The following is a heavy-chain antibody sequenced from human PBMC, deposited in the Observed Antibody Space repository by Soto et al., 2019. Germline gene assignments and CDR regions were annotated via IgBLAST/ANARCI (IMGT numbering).Heavy chain of an antibody. CDR1: GFTFGNYW. J-gene: IGHJ4*02. Sequence: EVQLVESGGGLVQPGGSLRLSCAASGFTFGNYWMSWVRQAPGKGLEWVANMKQDGSEIYYVDSVKGRFTISRDNAKNSLYLQMNSLRAEDTAVYYCVRENSGSYPYTLDYWGQGTLVTVSS. D-gene: IGHD1-26*01. CDR2: MKQDGSEI. CDR3: VRENSGSYPYTLDY. V-gene: IGHV3-7*01.